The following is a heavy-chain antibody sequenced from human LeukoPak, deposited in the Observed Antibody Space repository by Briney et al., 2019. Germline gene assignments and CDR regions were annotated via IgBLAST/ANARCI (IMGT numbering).Heavy chain of an antibody. CDR1: GYTCTGYY. J-gene: IGHJ5*02. D-gene: IGHD2-8*01. CDR3: ASGCTNGVCWGIDP. Sequence: ASVKVSCKAPGYTCTGYYMHWVRQAPGQGLEWMGRINPNSGGTNYAQKFQGRVTMTRDTSISTAYMELSRLRSDDTAVYYCASGCTNGVCWGIDPWGQGTLVTVSS. CDR2: INPNSGGT. V-gene: IGHV1-2*06.